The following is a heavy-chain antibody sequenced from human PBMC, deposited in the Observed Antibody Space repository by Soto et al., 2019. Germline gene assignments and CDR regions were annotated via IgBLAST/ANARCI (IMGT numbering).Heavy chain of an antibody. D-gene: IGHD2-21*01. CDR3: ARDLAYFGSTTCYNEVFEM. Sequence: QVQLMQSGAEVKKPGASVKVSCKASGYTFTTYGLSWVRQAPGQGLEWIGWISGYDDDTNYAQHLQGRATMTTDTSAITAYMELRSLRSDDTAVYFCARDLAYFGSTTCYNEVFEMWGQGTMVTVSS. J-gene: IGHJ3*02. CDR1: GYTFTTYG. CDR2: ISGYDDDT. V-gene: IGHV1-18*01.